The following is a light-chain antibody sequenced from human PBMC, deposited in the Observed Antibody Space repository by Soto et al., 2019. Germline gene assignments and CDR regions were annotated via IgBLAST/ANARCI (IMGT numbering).Light chain of an antibody. Sequence: DVQMTQSPSTLSASVGDRVTITCRASQTISTWLAWYQQKPGQAPKLLIYKASTLQTGVPSRFSGSGSGTEFTLTISSLQPEDFATYYCQQYDTYLLSFGGGTKVAIE. V-gene: IGKV1-5*03. CDR3: QQYDTYLLS. J-gene: IGKJ4*01. CDR2: KAS. CDR1: QTISTW.